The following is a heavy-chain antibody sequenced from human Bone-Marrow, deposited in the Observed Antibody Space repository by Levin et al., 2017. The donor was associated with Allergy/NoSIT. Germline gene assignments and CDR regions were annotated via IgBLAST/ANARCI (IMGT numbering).Heavy chain of an antibody. CDR2: IYWHDEK. D-gene: IGHD7-27*01. CDR1: GFSVSSSGVG. Sequence: SGPTLVKPTQTLTLTCTVSGFSVSSSGVGVAWIRQPPGKALEWLALIYWHDEKRYSPSLESRLTITKDTSTNQVVFTMTDMDAVDTATYFCAHFYTGPLYFDFWGQGTLVTVSS. J-gene: IGHJ4*02. V-gene: IGHV2-5*01. CDR3: AHFYTGPLYFDF.